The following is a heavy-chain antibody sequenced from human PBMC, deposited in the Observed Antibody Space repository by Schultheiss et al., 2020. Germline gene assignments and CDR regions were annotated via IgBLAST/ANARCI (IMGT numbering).Heavy chain of an antibody. CDR1: GGSISSYY. D-gene: IGHD5-18*01. J-gene: IGHJ4*02. V-gene: IGHV4-59*08. CDR3: ARRVDTAIAGNFDF. Sequence: SQTLSLTCTVSGGSISSYYWSWIRQPPGKGLEWIGYIYYSGSTNYNPSLKSRVTISVDTSKNQFSLKLSSVTAADTAVYYCARRVDTAIAGNFDFWGQGTLVTVSS. CDR2: IYYSGST.